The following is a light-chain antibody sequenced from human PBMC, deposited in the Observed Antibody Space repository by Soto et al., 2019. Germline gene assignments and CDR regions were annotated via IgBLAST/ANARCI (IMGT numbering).Light chain of an antibody. Sequence: DIQMTQSPSTLSASVGDRVTITCRASQSINTWLAWYQQKPGKVPKVLIYKASSLESGVPSRFIGSGSGTEFTLTISSLQPDDFATYYCQQYRTYWTFGQGTKVDIK. J-gene: IGKJ1*01. CDR3: QQYRTYWT. V-gene: IGKV1-5*03. CDR2: KAS. CDR1: QSINTW.